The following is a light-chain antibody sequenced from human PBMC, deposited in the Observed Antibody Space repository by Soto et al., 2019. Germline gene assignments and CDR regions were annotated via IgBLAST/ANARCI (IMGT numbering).Light chain of an antibody. V-gene: IGKV3-15*01. CDR1: QSVGSN. Sequence: EVVMTQSPATLSVSPGERTSLSCRASQSVGSNLGWYQQKPGQAPSLLIYRASTRATGIPARFSGSGSGTEFTLTLRSLQSEDMAVDYCQQYAKWPLTFGGGTKVEIK. CDR3: QQYAKWPLT. J-gene: IGKJ4*01. CDR2: RAS.